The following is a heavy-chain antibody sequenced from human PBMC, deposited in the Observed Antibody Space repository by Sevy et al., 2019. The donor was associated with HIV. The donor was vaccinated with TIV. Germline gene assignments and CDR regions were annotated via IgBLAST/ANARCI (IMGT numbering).Heavy chain of an antibody. Sequence: GGSLRLSCVASGFTFRSFSMHWVRQAPGKGLEWVAAIWYDGRTERYADSVQGRFTISRDNSKNTLYLQMNSLRAEDTAVYYCARDQHDYGGNLRTGWFDPWGQGTLVTVSS. CDR3: ARDQHDYGGNLRTGWFDP. V-gene: IGHV3-33*01. J-gene: IGHJ5*02. CDR2: IWYDGRTE. D-gene: IGHD4-17*01. CDR1: GFTFRSFS.